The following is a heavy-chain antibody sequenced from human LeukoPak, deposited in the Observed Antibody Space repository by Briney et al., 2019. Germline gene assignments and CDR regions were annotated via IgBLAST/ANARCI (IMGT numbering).Heavy chain of an antibody. J-gene: IGHJ4*02. CDR2: INPNSGGT. CDR3: ARWNDYGDYGLDY. Sequence: ASVKVSCKASGYTFTGYYMHWVRQAPGQGLEWMGWINPNSGGTNYAQKFQGRVTITRDTSISTAYMELSRLRSDDTAVYYCARWNDYGDYGLDYWGQGTLVTVSS. D-gene: IGHD4-17*01. CDR1: GYTFTGYY. V-gene: IGHV1-2*02.